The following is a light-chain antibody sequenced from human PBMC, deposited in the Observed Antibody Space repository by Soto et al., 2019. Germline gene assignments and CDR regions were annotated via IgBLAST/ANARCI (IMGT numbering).Light chain of an antibody. V-gene: IGKV1-39*01. J-gene: IGKJ1*01. CDR3: QQSYSTPQGT. CDR2: TAS. Sequence: DIQMTQSPSSLSASVGDRVTITCRASQSISSYLNWYQQKPGKAPKLLIYTASSLQSGVPSRFSGSGSGTDFTLTIISLQPEDFATYYCQQSYSTPQGTFGQGTKVEIK. CDR1: QSISSY.